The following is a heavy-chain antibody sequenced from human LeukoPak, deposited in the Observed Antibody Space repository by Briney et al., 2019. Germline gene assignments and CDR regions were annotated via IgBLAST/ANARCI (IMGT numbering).Heavy chain of an antibody. D-gene: IGHD2-2*01. V-gene: IGHV1-18*01. J-gene: IGHJ4*02. CDR2: ITADNGHS. CDR3: ARGYCSSTVCYSLDY. Sequence: ASVKVSCKAFGYPFTSYGITWVRQAPGQGLEWMGLITADNGHSNYAQKLQGRVTMTTDTSTSTVYMELRSLRSDDTAVYYCARGYCSSTVCYSLDYWGQGTLVTVSS. CDR1: GYPFTSYG.